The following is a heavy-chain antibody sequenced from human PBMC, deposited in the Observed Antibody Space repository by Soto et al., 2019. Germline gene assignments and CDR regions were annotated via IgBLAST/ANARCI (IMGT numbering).Heavy chain of an antibody. CDR1: GYTFTSYG. CDR2: ISAYNGNT. D-gene: IGHD2-8*01. Sequence: GASVKVSCKASGYTFTSYGISWVRQAPGQGLEWMGWISAYNGNTNYAQKLQGRVTITRDTSASTAYMELSSLRSEDTTVYYCARAFSLGYCTNGVCLPNDYWGQGTLVTVSS. J-gene: IGHJ4*02. CDR3: ARAFSLGYCTNGVCLPNDY. V-gene: IGHV1-18*01.